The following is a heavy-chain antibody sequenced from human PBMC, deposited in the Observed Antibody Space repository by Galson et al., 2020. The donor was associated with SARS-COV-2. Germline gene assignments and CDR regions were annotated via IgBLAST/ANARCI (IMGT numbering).Heavy chain of an antibody. J-gene: IGHJ4*02. CDR2: ISYDGSNK. D-gene: IGHD5-18*01. Sequence: GESLKISCAASGFTFSSYAMHWVRQAPGKGLEWVAVISYDGSNKYYADSVKGRFTISRDNSKNTLYLQMNSLRAEDTTVYYCARDEPSYGLDYWGQGTLVTVSS. V-gene: IGHV3-30*04. CDR3: ARDEPSYGLDY. CDR1: GFTFSSYA.